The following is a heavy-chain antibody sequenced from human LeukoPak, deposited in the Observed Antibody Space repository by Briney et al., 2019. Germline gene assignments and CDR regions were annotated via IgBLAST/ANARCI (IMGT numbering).Heavy chain of an antibody. CDR2: IYYSGST. CDR3: ARVAVVPVSWYYMDV. CDR1: GGSISSGGYY. D-gene: IGHD2-2*01. J-gene: IGHJ6*03. Sequence: SETLSLTCTVSGGSISSGGYYWSWIRQHPGKGLEWIGYIYYSGSTYYNPSLKSRVTISVDTSKNQFSLKLSSVTAADTAVYYCARVAVVPVSWYYMDVWGKGTTVTVSS. V-gene: IGHV4-31*03.